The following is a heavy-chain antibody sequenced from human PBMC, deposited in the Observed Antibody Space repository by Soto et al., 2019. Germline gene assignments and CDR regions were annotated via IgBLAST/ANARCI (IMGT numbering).Heavy chain of an antibody. V-gene: IGHV4-59*02. Sequence: GSLRLSCAASGFTVSSYYMSWVRQPPGKGLEWIGEVHHSKGALYNPSLTSRVTVSADVFSNKFFLEVRSVGTADTAVYYCAREGRYNLNSWGQGTPVTVSS. CDR1: GFTVSSYY. D-gene: IGHD1-26*01. J-gene: IGHJ4*02. CDR3: AREGRYNLNS. CDR2: VHHSKGA.